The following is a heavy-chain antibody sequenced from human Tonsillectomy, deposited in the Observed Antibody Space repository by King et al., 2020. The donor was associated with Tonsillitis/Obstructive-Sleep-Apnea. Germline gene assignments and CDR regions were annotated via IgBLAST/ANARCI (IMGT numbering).Heavy chain of an antibody. CDR2: IYFSGST. Sequence: QLQLQESGPGLVKPSETLSLTCTVSGGSISSSGYYWGWIRQPPGKGLEWIGNIYFSGSTYYNPSLKSRVALSVDTSKNQFSLKLSSVTAADTDVYSCARVVVPTSISPRFDYWGQGTLVTVSS. J-gene: IGHJ4*02. D-gene: IGHD2-15*01. CDR1: GGSISSSGYY. CDR3: ARVVVPTSISPRFDY. V-gene: IGHV4-39*01.